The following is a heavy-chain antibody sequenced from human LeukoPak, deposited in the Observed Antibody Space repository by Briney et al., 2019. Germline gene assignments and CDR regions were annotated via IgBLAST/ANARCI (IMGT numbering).Heavy chain of an antibody. CDR2: IYSGGST. Sequence: GGSLRLSCAASGFTVSSNYMSWVRQAPGKGLEWVSVIYSGGSTYYADSVKGRFTISRDNSKNTLYLQMNSLTAEDTEVYYCARLVATIGLDYWGQGTLVTVSS. V-gene: IGHV3-53*01. J-gene: IGHJ4*02. D-gene: IGHD5-12*01. CDR3: ARLVATIGLDY. CDR1: GFTVSSNY.